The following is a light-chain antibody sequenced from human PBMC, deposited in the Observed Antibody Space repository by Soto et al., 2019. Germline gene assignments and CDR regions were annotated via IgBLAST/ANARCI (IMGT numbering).Light chain of an antibody. V-gene: IGKV3-20*01. CDR2: AVS. CDR3: QQYVSSGFT. Sequence: EIVLTQSPGTLSLSPGERATLSCRASQSVSGSSLAWYQQRPGQAPRLLIYAVSNRATGVPDRFSGSGSGTDFTLTIRRLEPEDFAVYFCQQYVSSGFTFGPGTKVDI. CDR1: QSVSGSS. J-gene: IGKJ3*01.